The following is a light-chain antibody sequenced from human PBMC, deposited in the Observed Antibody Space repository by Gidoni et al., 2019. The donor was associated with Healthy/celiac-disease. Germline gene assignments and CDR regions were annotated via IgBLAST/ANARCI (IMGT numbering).Light chain of an antibody. CDR1: SSDVGGYNY. CDR3: CSYAGSYSVV. V-gene: IGLV2-11*01. Sequence: SALTQPRSVSGSPGQSVTISCTGTSSDVGGYNYASWYQQHPGKAPKLMIYDVSKRPSGVPDRFSGSKSGNTASLTISGLQAEDEADYYCCSYAGSYSVVFGGGTKLTVL. J-gene: IGLJ2*01. CDR2: DVS.